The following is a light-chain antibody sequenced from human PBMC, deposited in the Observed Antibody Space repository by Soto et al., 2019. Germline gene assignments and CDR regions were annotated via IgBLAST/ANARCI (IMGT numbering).Light chain of an antibody. Sequence: QSVLTQPASVSGSPGQSVTVSCTGTSSDVGSNSLVSWYQQHPGTAPKLMLYEGSKRPSGVSNRFSGSRSGNTASLTISGLQADDEAEYYCSAYVGSVLVFGGGTKLTVL. CDR1: SSDVGSNSL. CDR3: SAYVGSVLV. CDR2: EGS. V-gene: IGLV2-23*01. J-gene: IGLJ3*02.